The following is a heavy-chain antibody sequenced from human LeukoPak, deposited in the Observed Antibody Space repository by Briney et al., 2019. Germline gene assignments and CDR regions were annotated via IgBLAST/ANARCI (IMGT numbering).Heavy chain of an antibody. CDR2: ISWNSGSI. Sequence: SLRLSRAASGFTFDDYAMHWVRQAPGKGLEWVSGISWNSGSIGYEDSVKGRFTISRDNAKNSLYLQMNSLRAEDTAVYYCARVLLRYFDWSGSGAFDIWGQGTMVTVSS. J-gene: IGHJ3*02. D-gene: IGHD3-9*01. V-gene: IGHV3-9*01. CDR1: GFTFDDYA. CDR3: ARVLLRYFDWSGSGAFDI.